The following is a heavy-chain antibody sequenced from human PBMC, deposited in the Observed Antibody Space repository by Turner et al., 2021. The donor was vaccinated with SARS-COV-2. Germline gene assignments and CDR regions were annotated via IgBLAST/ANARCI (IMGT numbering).Heavy chain of an antibody. Sequence: VQLVESGGGLVKPGGSLRLSRAASGFSFRSYSMNWVRQAPGKGLEWVASINSGSSYIYYADSLKGRVTISRDNTKRSLFLQMNSLRVEDTAVYYCARGRDYYGSGTYYNYDYWGQGTLVTVSS. J-gene: IGHJ4*02. D-gene: IGHD3-10*01. V-gene: IGHV3-21*02. CDR1: GFSFRSYS. CDR2: INSGSSYI. CDR3: ARGRDYYGSGTYYNYDY.